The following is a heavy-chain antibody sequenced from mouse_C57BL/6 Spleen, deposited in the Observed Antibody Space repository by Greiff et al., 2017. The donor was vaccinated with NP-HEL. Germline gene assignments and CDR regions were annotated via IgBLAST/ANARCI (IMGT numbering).Heavy chain of an antibody. Sequence: VQLQQSGAELARPGASVKLSCKASGYTFTSYGISWVKQRTGQGLEWIGEIYPRSGNTYYNEKFKGKATLTADKSSSTAYMELRSLTSEDSAVYFCARGHYYGSSLDAMGCWGQGASVTVSS. CDR3: ARGHYYGSSLDAMGC. J-gene: IGHJ4*01. CDR1: GYTFTSYG. CDR2: IYPRSGNT. D-gene: IGHD1-1*01. V-gene: IGHV1-81*01.